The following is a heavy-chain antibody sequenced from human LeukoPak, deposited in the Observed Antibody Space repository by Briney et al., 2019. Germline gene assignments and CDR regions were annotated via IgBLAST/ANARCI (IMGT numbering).Heavy chain of an antibody. J-gene: IGHJ6*02. CDR2: ISAYNGNT. CDR1: GYTFTSYG. CDR3: ASSPSYYDFWGYYYYYGMDV. V-gene: IGHV1-18*01. Sequence: ASVKVSCKASGYTFTSYGISWVRQAPGQGLEWMGWISAYNGNTNYAQKLQGRVTMTTDTSTSTAYMELRSLRSDDTAVYYCASSPSYYDFWGYYYYYGMDVWGQGTTVTVSS. D-gene: IGHD3-3*01.